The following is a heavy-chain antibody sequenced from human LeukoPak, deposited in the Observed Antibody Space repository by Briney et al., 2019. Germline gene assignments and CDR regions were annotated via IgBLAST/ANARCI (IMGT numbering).Heavy chain of an antibody. D-gene: IGHD2-2*01. CDR1: GGSISSGGYY. CDR3: ARVSCSSTSCKRYYYYGMDV. CDR2: IYYSGSN. V-gene: IGHV4-31*03. J-gene: IGHJ6*04. Sequence: SQTLSLTCTVSGGSISSGGYYWSWIRQHPGKGLEWIGYIYYSGSNYYNPSLKSRVTISVDTSKNQSSLKLSSVTAADTAVYYCARVSCSSTSCKRYYYYGMDVWGKGTTVTVSS.